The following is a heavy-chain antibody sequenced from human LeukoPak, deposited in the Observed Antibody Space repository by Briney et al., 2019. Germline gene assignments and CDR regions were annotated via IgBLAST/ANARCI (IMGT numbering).Heavy chain of an antibody. J-gene: IGHJ4*02. CDR3: AETDSSGYFGFGY. D-gene: IGHD3-22*01. V-gene: IGHV4-34*01. CDR2: INHSGGT. CDR1: GGPFSGYY. Sequence: SETLSLTCAVYGGPFSGYYWSWIRQPPGKGLEWIGEINHSGGTNYNPSLKSRVTISVDTSKNQFSLNLSSVTAADTAVYYCAETDSSGYFGFGYWGQGTLVTVSS.